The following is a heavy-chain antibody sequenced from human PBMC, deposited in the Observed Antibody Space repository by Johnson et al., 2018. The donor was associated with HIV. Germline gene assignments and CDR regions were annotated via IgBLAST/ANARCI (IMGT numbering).Heavy chain of an antibody. CDR2: VSFDTLNK. J-gene: IGHJ3*02. CDR1: GFTFSIYA. CDR3: TRGESDYYESSGYYSDDAFDI. V-gene: IGHV3-30*04. D-gene: IGHD3-22*01. Sequence: QVQLVESGGGLVQPRRSLRVSCAASGFTFSIYAMHWVRPAPGKWPEWEAVVSFDTLNKDYADSVQGRFNISRDNSKNTLYLQMNSLRAGDTALYYCTRGESDYYESSGYYSDDAFDIWGQGTMVTVSS.